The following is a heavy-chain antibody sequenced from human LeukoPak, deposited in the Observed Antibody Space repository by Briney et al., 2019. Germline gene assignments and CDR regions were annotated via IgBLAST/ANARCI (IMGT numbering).Heavy chain of an antibody. CDR2: IYYSGST. D-gene: IGHD3-10*01. Sequence: SETLSLTCTVSGGSISSYYWSWIRQHPGKGLEWIGYIYYSGSTYYNPSLKSRVTISVDTSKNQFSLKLSSVTAADTAVYYCARPRGFGYFDLWGRGTLVTVSS. J-gene: IGHJ2*01. V-gene: IGHV4-59*06. CDR3: ARPRGFGYFDL. CDR1: GGSISSYY.